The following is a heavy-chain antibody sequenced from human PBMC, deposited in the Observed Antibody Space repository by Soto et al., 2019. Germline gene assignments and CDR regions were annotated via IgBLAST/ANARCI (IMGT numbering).Heavy chain of an antibody. Sequence: SQTLSLTCAISGDSASSNTASWNWIRQSPSRGLEWLGRTYFRSKWYNDYAVSVKSRIIINPDTSNNQFSLQLNSVTPEDTAVYFCAKGDNLGPKTGYAFDPWGQGIMVTVSS. D-gene: IGHD5-12*01. CDR1: GDSASSNTAS. V-gene: IGHV6-1*01. J-gene: IGHJ5*02. CDR3: AKGDNLGPKTGYAFDP. CDR2: TYFRSKWYN.